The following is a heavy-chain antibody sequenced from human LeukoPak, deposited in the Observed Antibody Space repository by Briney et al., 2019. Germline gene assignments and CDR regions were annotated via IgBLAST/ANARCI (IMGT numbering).Heavy chain of an antibody. V-gene: IGHV1-8*01. CDR3: ASGPEADFWSGYPFDY. Sequence: ASVKVSSKASGYTFTSYDINWVRQATGQGLEWMVWMNPNSGNTGYAQKFQGRVTMTRNTSISTAYMQLSSLRSEDTAVYYCASGPEADFWSGYPFDYWGQGTLVTVSS. D-gene: IGHD3-3*01. CDR1: GYTFTSYD. J-gene: IGHJ4*02. CDR2: MNPNSGNT.